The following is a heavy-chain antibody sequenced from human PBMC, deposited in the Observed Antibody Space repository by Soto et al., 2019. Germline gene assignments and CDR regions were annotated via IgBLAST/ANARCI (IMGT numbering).Heavy chain of an antibody. CDR1: GGSIRSYG. Sequence: PSWTLSLTCVVSGGSIRSYGWSWIRQPAGKGLEWIGRVYSTGTTDYNPSLNSRATMSVETSKNQFSLKLTSVTAADTAVYYCARDIGSYAYGEGFWGQGIQVTVSS. CDR2: VYSTGTT. CDR3: ARDIGSYAYGEGF. D-gene: IGHD3-10*01. J-gene: IGHJ4*02. V-gene: IGHV4-4*07.